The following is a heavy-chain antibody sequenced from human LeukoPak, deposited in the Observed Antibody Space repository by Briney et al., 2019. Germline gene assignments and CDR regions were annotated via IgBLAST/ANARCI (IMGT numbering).Heavy chain of an antibody. CDR3: ARDSVVVVPAAIPEYFQH. Sequence: GASVTVSCKASGYTFTGYYMHWVRQAPGQGLEWMGWINPNSGGTNYAQKFQGRVTMTRDTSISTAYMELSRLRSADTAVYYCARDSVVVVPAAIPEYFQHWGQGTLVTVSS. V-gene: IGHV1-2*02. CDR2: INPNSGGT. J-gene: IGHJ1*01. D-gene: IGHD2-2*01. CDR1: GYTFTGYY.